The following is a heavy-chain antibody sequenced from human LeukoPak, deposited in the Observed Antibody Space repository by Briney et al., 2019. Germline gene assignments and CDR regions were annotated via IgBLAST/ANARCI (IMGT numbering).Heavy chain of an antibody. J-gene: IGHJ4*02. CDR1: GFTFSSYA. CDR3: AKEDFWSGPDLLYLDY. Sequence: GGSLRLSGAASGFTFSSYAMSWVRQPQGKRLEGVQAISGSGGSTYYADSVKGRFTISRDNSKNTLYLQMNSLRAEDAAVYYCAKEDFWSGPDLLYLDYWGQGTLVTVSS. V-gene: IGHV3-23*01. CDR2: ISGSGGST. D-gene: IGHD3-3*01.